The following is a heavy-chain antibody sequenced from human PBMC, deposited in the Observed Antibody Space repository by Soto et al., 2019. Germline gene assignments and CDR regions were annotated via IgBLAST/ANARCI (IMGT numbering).Heavy chain of an antibody. J-gene: IGHJ6*03. V-gene: IGHV3-74*01. CDR1: GFTFSSYW. D-gene: IGHD3-3*02. CDR2: INSDGSST. Sequence: GGSLRLSCAASGFTFSSYWMHWVRQAPGKGLVWVSRINSDGSSTSYADSVKGRFTISRDNAKNTLYLQMNSLRAEDTAVYYCAKSVFGVVQAYYYYYMDVWGKGTTVTVSS. CDR3: AKSVFGVVQAYYYYYMDV.